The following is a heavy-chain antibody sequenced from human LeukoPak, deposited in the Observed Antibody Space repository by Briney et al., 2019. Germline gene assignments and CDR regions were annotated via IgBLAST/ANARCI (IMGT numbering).Heavy chain of an antibody. V-gene: IGHV4-59*01. D-gene: IGHD3-10*01. CDR3: ARQDPRGVI. J-gene: IGHJ4*02. CDR2: IYGSGST. CDR1: GFTFSSYA. Sequence: GSLRLSCAASGFTFSSYAMSWIRQPPGKGLEWIGYIYGSGSTNYNPSLKSRVSISGDTSKNQFSLKVNSVTAADTAVYYCARQDPRGVIWGQGTLVTVSS.